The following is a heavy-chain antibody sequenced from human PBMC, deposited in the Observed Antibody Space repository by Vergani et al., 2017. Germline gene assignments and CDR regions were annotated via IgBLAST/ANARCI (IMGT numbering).Heavy chain of an antibody. D-gene: IGHD6-13*01. Sequence: QVQLVQSGAEVKKPGSSVKVSCKASGGTFSSYTISWVRQAPGQGLEWMGRIIPILGIANYAQKFQGRVTITADKSTSTAYMELSSLRSEDTAVYYCARDTTLRSSWFDSYYYYGMDVWGQGTTVTVSS. CDR2: IIPILGIA. J-gene: IGHJ6*02. CDR1: GGTFSSYT. V-gene: IGHV1-69*09. CDR3: ARDTTLRSSWFDSYYYYGMDV.